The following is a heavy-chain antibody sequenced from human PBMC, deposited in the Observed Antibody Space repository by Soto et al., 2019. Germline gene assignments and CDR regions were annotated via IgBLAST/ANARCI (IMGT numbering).Heavy chain of an antibody. Sequence: QVQLVQSGAEMKKPGSSVKVSCQSSGGTFNTYAMNWVRQAPGQGPEWIGDISPMFGAANYAPKFQGRVTITADESTGTSYMQLSSLTSKDTALYFCAREVQVHTPAFVYWGQGNLVTVSS. V-gene: IGHV1-69*19. J-gene: IGHJ4*02. CDR3: AREVQVHTPAFVY. D-gene: IGHD3-10*01. CDR2: ISPMFGAA. CDR1: GGTFNTYA.